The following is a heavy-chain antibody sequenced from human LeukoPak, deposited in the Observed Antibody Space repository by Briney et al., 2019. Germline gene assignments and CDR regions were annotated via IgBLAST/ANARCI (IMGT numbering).Heavy chain of an antibody. V-gene: IGHV3-30*02. CDR1: GFTFSSYG. D-gene: IGHD5-12*01. Sequence: PGGSLRLSCAASGFTFSSYGMHWVRQAPGKGLEWVSFIRYDGSNKYYADSVKGRFTISRDNSKNTLYLQMNSLRAEDTAVYYCAKDGLPGYYYYYMDVWGKGTTVTVSS. J-gene: IGHJ6*03. CDR2: IRYDGSNK. CDR3: AKDGLPGYYYYYMDV.